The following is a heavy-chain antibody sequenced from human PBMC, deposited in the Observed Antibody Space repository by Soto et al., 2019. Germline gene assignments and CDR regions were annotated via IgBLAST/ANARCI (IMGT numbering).Heavy chain of an antibody. CDR1: GFTFGDYY. V-gene: IGHV3-11*01. Sequence: GGSLRLSCAASGFTFGDYYMSWIRQAPGKGLEWVSDISSSGSSTYYADSVKGRFTISRDNSKNTLYLQMNSLRAEDTAVYYCAKDLSTSTVTTIFDYWGQGTLVTVSS. J-gene: IGHJ4*02. D-gene: IGHD4-4*01. CDR2: ISSSGSST. CDR3: AKDLSTSTVTTIFDY.